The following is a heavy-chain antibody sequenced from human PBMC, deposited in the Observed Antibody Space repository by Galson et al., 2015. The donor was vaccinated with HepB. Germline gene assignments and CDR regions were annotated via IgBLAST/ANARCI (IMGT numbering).Heavy chain of an antibody. CDR1: GFTFSSYG. V-gene: IGHV3-30*18. CDR2: ISYDGSYK. CDR3: AKDEGSRAIGLDY. Sequence: SCAASGFTFSSYGMHWVRQAPGKGLEWVTIISYDGSYKYYADSVKGRFTISRDNSKNTLYLQMNSLRTEDTAVYYCAKDEGSRAIGLDYWGQGTLVTVSS. J-gene: IGHJ4*02. D-gene: IGHD2-21*01.